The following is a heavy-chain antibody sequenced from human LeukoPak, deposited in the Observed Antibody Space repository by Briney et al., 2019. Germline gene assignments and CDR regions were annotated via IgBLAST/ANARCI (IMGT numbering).Heavy chain of an antibody. D-gene: IGHD6-13*01. CDR1: GFTFDDYA. J-gene: IGHJ4*02. CDR3: TNLFQLVDY. V-gene: IGHV3-43*02. Sequence: GGSLRLSCAASGFTFDDYAMHWVRQAPGKGLEWVSLISGDGGSTYYADSVKGRFTISRDNSKNSLYLQMNSLRTEDTALYYCTNLFQLVDYWGQGTLVTVSS. CDR2: ISGDGGST.